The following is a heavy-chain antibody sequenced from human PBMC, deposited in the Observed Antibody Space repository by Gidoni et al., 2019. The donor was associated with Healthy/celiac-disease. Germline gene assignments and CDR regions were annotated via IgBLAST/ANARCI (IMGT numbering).Heavy chain of an antibody. J-gene: IGHJ4*02. CDR1: GFPFSKAW. CDR2: IKSKTDGGTT. Sequence: EVQLVEYGGGLVKPGGPLRLACAVAGFPFSKAWMNWVRQAPGKGLGWVGRIKSKTDGGTTDYAAPVKGRFTMSRDDSKNTLYLQMNSLKTEDTAVYYCTTPTTLFVWGQGTLVTVSS. CDR3: TTPTTLFV. D-gene: IGHD1-1*01. V-gene: IGHV3-15*07.